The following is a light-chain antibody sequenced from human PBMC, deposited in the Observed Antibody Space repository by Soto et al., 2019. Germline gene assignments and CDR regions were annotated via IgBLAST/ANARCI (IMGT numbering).Light chain of an antibody. J-gene: IGKJ5*01. V-gene: IGKV1-5*03. CDR1: QTISSW. CDR2: KAS. Sequence: DIHMTQSPSTLSVSVVGRVTITVRASQTISSWLAWYQQKPGKAPKILIYKASILKSGVPSRFSGSGFGTDFTLTISSLQPEDFATYYCQQNYSPPPVTFGQGTRLEIK. CDR3: QQNYSPPPVT.